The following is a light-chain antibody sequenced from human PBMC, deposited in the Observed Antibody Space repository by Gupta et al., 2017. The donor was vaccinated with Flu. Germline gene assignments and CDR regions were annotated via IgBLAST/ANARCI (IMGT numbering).Light chain of an antibody. CDR3: QQSHSPPLT. CDR1: QTVGDY. J-gene: IGKJ3*01. V-gene: IGKV1-39*01. CDR2: TAS. Sequence: DIQMTQSPSSLSASVGDRVTITCRASQTVGDYLSWFQQEPGEAPHLLIHTASSLQTGVPSRFSGSGSGTDFTLTISSLQPEDFATYYCQQSHSPPLTFGPGTKVELK.